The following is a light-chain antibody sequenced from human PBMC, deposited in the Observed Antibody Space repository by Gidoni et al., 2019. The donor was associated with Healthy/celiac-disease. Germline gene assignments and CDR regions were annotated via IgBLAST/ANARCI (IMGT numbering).Light chain of an antibody. CDR3: CSYSGSPYV. J-gene: IGLJ1*01. CDR1: SSDVGSYNL. CDR2: EVS. Sequence: QSALTQPASVSGSPGQSITISCTGTSSDVGSYNLVSWYQQPPGKAPKLMIYEVSKRPSGVSNRFSGSKSGNTASLTISGLQAEDEADYYCCSYSGSPYVFGTGTNVTVL. V-gene: IGLV2-23*02.